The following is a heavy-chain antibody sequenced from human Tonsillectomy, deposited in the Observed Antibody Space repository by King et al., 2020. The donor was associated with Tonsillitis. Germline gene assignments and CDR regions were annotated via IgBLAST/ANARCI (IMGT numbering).Heavy chain of an antibody. Sequence: VQLVESGGGVVQPGRSLRLSCAASGFTFSGHAIHWVRQAPGLGLEWVAFTSSDGSNKYYADSVKGRFTISRDSYKKKVFLQMNSLRAEDSAVYFFARALFSALHSYSSWCCPASKNSFYYCIDVWGQGPTVTVS. D-gene: IGHD2-8*02. CDR3: ARALFSALHSYSSWCCPASKNSFYYCIDV. CDR2: TSSDGSNK. V-gene: IGHV3-30*04. CDR1: GFTFSGHA. J-gene: IGHJ6*02.